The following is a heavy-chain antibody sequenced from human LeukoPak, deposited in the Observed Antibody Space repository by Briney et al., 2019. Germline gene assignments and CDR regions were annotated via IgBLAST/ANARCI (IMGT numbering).Heavy chain of an antibody. V-gene: IGHV3-21*01. CDR1: GFTFSSYS. J-gene: IGHJ4*02. CDR3: ARVLGGTLDQGGFDY. D-gene: IGHD1-7*01. CDR2: ISSSSGYI. Sequence: GSLRLSCAASGFTFSSYSMNWVRQAPGKGLEWVSSISSSSGYIYYADSVKGRFTISRDNAKNSLYLQMNSLRAEDTAVYYCARVLGGTLDQGGFDYWGQGTLVTVSS.